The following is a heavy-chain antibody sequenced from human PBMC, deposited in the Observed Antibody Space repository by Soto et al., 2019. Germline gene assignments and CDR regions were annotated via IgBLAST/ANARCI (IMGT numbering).Heavy chain of an antibody. CDR1: GGSISSYY. J-gene: IGHJ4*02. CDR2: IYYSGST. CDR3: GRVRGAAAGTRFDY. D-gene: IGHD6-13*01. V-gene: IGHV4-59*01. Sequence: SETLSLTCTVSGGSISSYYWSWIRQPPGKGLEWIGNIYYSGSTNYNPSLKSRVTISVDTSKNQFSLKLSSVTAADTAVYYCGRVRGAAAGTRFDYWGQGTLVTVS.